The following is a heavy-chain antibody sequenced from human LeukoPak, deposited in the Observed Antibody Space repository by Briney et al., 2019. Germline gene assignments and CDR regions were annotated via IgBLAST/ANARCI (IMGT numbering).Heavy chain of an antibody. CDR2: IYSGGST. CDR1: GFTVSSNY. V-gene: IGHV3-66*01. CDR3: ARDRGWGTYYFDY. J-gene: IGHJ4*02. Sequence: GGSLRLSCAASGFTVSSNYMSWVRQAPGKGLEWVSVIYSGGSTYYADSVKGRFTISRDNSKNTLYLQMNSLRAEDTAVYYCARDRGWGTYYFDYWGQGTLVTVSS. D-gene: IGHD6-19*01.